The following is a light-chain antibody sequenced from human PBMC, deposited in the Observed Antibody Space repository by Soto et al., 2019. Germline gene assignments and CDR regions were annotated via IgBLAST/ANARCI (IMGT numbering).Light chain of an antibody. CDR3: QQYNSYSGT. Sequence: DIQMTQSPSTLSASVGDRVTITCRASQSISSWLAWYQQKPGKAPKLLIHKASSLESGVPSRFSGSASGTEFTLTISSLQPDDFATYYCQQYNSYSGTFGQGTNVELK. CDR2: KAS. V-gene: IGKV1-5*03. J-gene: IGKJ2*02. CDR1: QSISSW.